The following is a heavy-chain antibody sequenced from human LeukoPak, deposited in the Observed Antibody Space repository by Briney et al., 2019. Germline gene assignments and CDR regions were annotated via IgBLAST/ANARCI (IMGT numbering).Heavy chain of an antibody. D-gene: IGHD6-19*01. CDR3: AKGYSSGWSIFDY. CDR2: ISYDGSNK. CDR1: GFTFSSYD. Sequence: GGSLRLSCAASGFTFSSYDIHWVRHAPGKGLEWVAVISYDGSNKYYADSVKGRFTISRDNSKNTLYLQMNSLITEDTAVYYCAKGYSSGWSIFDYWGQGTLVTVSS. V-gene: IGHV3-30*18. J-gene: IGHJ4*02.